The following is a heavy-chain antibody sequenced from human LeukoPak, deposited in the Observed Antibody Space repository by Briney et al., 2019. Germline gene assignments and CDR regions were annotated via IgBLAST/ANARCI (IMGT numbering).Heavy chain of an antibody. D-gene: IGHD1-7*01. CDR1: GFTFITFA. V-gene: IGHV3-23*01. CDR2: IIENGYDK. CDR3: ARDYVTPGITGTTSPLDY. J-gene: IGHJ4*02. Sequence: GGSLRLSCAASGFTFITFAMSWVRQAPGKGLEWVSGIIENGYDKYYADSVKGRFTISRDNSKNTLYLQMNSLRADDTAVYYCARDYVTPGITGTTSPLDYWGQGILVSVSS.